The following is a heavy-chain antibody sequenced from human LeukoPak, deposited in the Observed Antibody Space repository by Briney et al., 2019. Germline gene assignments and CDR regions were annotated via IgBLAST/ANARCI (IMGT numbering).Heavy chain of an antibody. V-gene: IGHV4-38-2*01. CDR3: ARHADPDIVVAVAASSNWFDP. Sequence: PSETLSLTCAVSGHSISSGYYWGWIRQPPGKGLEWIGSIYHSGSTYYIPSLKSRVTISVDTSKNQFSLKLSSVTAADTAVYYCARHADPDIVVAVAASSNWFDPWGQGTLVTVSS. D-gene: IGHD2-15*01. J-gene: IGHJ5*02. CDR2: IYHSGST. CDR1: GHSISSGYY.